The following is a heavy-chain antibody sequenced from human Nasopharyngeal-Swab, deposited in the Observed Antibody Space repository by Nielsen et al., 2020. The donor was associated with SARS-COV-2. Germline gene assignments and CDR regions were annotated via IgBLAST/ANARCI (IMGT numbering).Heavy chain of an antibody. J-gene: IGHJ6*02. D-gene: IGHD6-13*01. V-gene: IGHV3-7*01. CDR1: GFTFSSYW. CDR3: ARDSDIPYSGYGMDV. CDR2: IKQDGSEK. Sequence: GESLKISCAASGFTFSSYWMSWVRQAPGKGLGWVANIKQDGSEKYYVDSVKGRFTISRDNAKNSLYLQMNSLRAEDTAVYYCARDSDIPYSGYGMDVWGQGTTVTVSS.